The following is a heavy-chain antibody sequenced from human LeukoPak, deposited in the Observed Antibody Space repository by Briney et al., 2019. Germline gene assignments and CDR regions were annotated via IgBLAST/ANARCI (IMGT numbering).Heavy chain of an antibody. D-gene: IGHD3-22*01. CDR3: AKRGVVIRVILVGFYKEAYYFDS. CDR2: MSGSGGGT. CDR1: GITLSNYG. V-gene: IGHV3-23*01. Sequence: GGSLRLSCAVSGITLSNYGMSWVRKAPGKGLEWVAGMSGSGGGTNYADSVKGRFTVSRDNSKNTLYLQMKSLRAEDTAVYFCAKRGVVIRVILVGFYKEAYYFDSWGQGALVNVSS. J-gene: IGHJ4*02.